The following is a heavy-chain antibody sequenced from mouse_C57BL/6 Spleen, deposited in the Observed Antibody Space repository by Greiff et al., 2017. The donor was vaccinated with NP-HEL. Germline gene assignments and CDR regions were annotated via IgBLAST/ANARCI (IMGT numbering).Heavy chain of an antibody. V-gene: IGHV1-26*01. Sequence: EVQLQQSGPELVKPGASVKISCKASGYTFTDYYMNWVKQSHGKSLEWIGDINPNNGGTSYNQKFKGKATLTVDKSSSTAYMELRSLTSEDSAVYYCARYVGFAYWGQGTLVTVSA. J-gene: IGHJ3*01. CDR2: INPNNGGT. CDR3: ARYVGFAY. CDR1: GYTFTDYY.